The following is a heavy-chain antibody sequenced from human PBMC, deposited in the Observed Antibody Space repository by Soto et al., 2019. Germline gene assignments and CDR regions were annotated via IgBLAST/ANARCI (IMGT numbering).Heavy chain of an antibody. CDR1: GFTFRSSA. D-gene: IGHD6-13*01. CDR2: IVVGNNNT. Sequence: ASVKVSCKTSGFTFRSSAIHWVRQARGHRLEWIGWIVVGNNNTNYARGLQGRVIITRDVSTSTAYMELSSLRSEDTAVYYCARGDPKIAAAGLYYYGMDVWGQGTTVTVSS. CDR3: ARGDPKIAAAGLYYYGMDV. J-gene: IGHJ6*02. V-gene: IGHV1-58*02.